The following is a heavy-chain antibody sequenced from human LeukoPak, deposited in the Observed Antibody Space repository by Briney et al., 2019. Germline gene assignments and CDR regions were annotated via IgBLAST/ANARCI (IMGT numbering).Heavy chain of an antibody. CDR3: ARDLVSSVGATSGY. CDR2: MNPNSGNT. J-gene: IGHJ4*02. Sequence: GASVKVSCKASGYTFTSYDINWVRQATGQGLEWMGWMNPNSGNTGYAQKFQGRVTITRNTSISTAYMELSSLRSEDTAVYYCARDLVSSVGATSGYWGQGTLVTVSS. V-gene: IGHV1-8*03. D-gene: IGHD1-26*01. CDR1: GYTFTSYD.